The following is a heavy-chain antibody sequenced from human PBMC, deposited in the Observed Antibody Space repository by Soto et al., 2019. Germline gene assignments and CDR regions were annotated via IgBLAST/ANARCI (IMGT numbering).Heavy chain of an antibody. CDR3: ATDTPPGYYDSSRYYHTGDGLDY. D-gene: IGHD3-22*01. J-gene: IGHJ4*02. CDR2: FDPEDGET. Sequence: VKVSCKVSGYTLTELSIHWVRQAPGKGLEWMGGFDPEDGETIYAQKFQGRVTMTEDTSTDTAYMELSSLRSEDTAVYYCATDTPPGYYDSSRYYHTGDGLDYWGQGTLVTVSS. CDR1: GYTLTELS. V-gene: IGHV1-24*01.